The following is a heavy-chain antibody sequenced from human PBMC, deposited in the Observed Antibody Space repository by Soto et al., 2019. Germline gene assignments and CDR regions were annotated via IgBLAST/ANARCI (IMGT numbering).Heavy chain of an antibody. J-gene: IGHJ4*02. Sequence: QVQLQESGPGLVKPSQTLSLICTVCADSFNSGGFFWSWIRQQPGKGLEWIGYISYSGITSYNPSLKSRLTMSVDTSKNQFSLKLTSVTAADTAVYYCASLFNDYDSRGYAEYHFDYWGQGTLVNVSS. V-gene: IGHV4-31*03. CDR2: ISYSGIT. CDR1: ADSFNSGGFF. CDR3: ASLFNDYDSRGYAEYHFDY. D-gene: IGHD3-22*01.